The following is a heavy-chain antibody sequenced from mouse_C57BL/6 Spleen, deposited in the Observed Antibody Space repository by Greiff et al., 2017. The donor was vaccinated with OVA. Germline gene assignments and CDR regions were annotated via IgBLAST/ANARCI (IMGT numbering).Heavy chain of an antibody. V-gene: IGHV1-81*01. D-gene: IGHD2-4*01. Sequence: QVQLKESGAELARPGASVKLSCKASGYTFTSYGISWVKQRTGQGLEWIGEIYPRSGNTYYNEKFKGKATLTADKSSSTAYMELRSLTSEDSAVYFCARSYDYLYAMDYWGQGTSVTVSS. CDR1: GYTFTSYG. CDR3: ARSYDYLYAMDY. J-gene: IGHJ4*01. CDR2: IYPRSGNT.